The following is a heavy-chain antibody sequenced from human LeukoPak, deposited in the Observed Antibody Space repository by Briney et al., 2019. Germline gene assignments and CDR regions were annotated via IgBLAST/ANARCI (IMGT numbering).Heavy chain of an antibody. D-gene: IGHD4-17*01. V-gene: IGHV4-4*07. CDR2: IHTSGST. J-gene: IGHJ4*02. CDR1: GVSISSYY. Sequence: SETLSLTCTVSGVSISSYYWSWIRQPAGKGLEWIGRIHTSGSTNYSPSLKSRVTMSVDTSKNQFSLKLSSVTAADTAVYYCARGDYIYGDRPNYFDYWGQGILVTVSS. CDR3: ARGDYIYGDRPNYFDY.